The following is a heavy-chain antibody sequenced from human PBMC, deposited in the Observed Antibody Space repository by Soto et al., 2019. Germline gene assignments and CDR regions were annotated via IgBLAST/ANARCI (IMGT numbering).Heavy chain of an antibody. V-gene: IGHV4-4*01. CDR3: ARSLGWDTIDY. D-gene: IGHD6-19*01. Sequence: QVLLQESGPGLVQPSGTLSLSCVVSGVSIGSNYYWGWVRQPPGKGLEWIGDMSHIGSVNYNPSLKSRATISMDKSQNQFALKLNSVTAADTAVYCCARSLGWDTIDYWGQGTLVIVSS. CDR2: MSHIGSV. CDR1: GVSIGSNYY. J-gene: IGHJ4*02.